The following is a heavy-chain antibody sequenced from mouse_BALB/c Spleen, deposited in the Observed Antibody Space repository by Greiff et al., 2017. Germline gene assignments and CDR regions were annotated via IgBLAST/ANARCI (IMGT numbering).Heavy chain of an antibody. CDR2: INPYNGAT. CDR1: GYSFTGYY. CDR3: ARDYDYDSAWFAY. J-gene: IGHJ3*01. Sequence: VQLQQSGPELVKPGASVKISCKASGYSFTGYYMHWVKQSHVKSLEWIGRINPYNGATSYNQNFKDKASLTVDKSSSTAYMELHSLTSEDSAVYYCARDYDYDSAWFAYWGQGTLVTVSA. V-gene: IGHV1-26*01. D-gene: IGHD2-4*01.